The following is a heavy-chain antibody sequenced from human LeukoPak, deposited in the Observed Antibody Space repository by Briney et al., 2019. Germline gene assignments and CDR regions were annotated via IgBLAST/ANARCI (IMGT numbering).Heavy chain of an antibody. D-gene: IGHD1-26*01. Sequence: GGSLRLSCAASGFTFSSYAMHWVRQAPGKGLEWVAVISYDGSNKYYADSVKGRFTISRDNAKNSLYLQMNSLRAEDTAVYYCARWDQTYGLYYWGQGTLVTVSS. CDR2: ISYDGSNK. V-gene: IGHV3-30-3*01. CDR3: ARWDQTYGLYY. J-gene: IGHJ4*02. CDR1: GFTFSSYA.